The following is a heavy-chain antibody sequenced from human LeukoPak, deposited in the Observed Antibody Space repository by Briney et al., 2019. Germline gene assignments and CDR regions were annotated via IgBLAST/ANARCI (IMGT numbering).Heavy chain of an antibody. Sequence: ASVKVSCKASGYTFTGYYMHWVRQAPGQGLEWMGWINPNSGGTNYAQKFQGRVTMTRDTSISTAYMELSRLRSDDTAVYYCARGISSGWRMDFDYWGQGTLVTVSS. CDR1: GYTFTGYY. CDR3: ARGISSGWRMDFDY. CDR2: INPNSGGT. D-gene: IGHD6-19*01. J-gene: IGHJ4*02. V-gene: IGHV1-2*02.